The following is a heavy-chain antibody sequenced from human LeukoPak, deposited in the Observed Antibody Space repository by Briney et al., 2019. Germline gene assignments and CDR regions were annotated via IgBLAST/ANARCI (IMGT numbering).Heavy chain of an antibody. J-gene: IGHJ4*02. CDR1: GYTFTNYY. Sequence: ASVKVSCKPFGYTFTNYYIHWVRQAPGQGLEWMGIINPRGDYTTYAQNFQGRVTMTRDTSTSTIYMELSSLRSEDTAVYYCARWYCSSAYCYYDYWGQGTLVTVSS. D-gene: IGHD2-2*01. CDR3: ARWYCSSAYCYYDY. CDR2: INPRGDYT. V-gene: IGHV1-46*01.